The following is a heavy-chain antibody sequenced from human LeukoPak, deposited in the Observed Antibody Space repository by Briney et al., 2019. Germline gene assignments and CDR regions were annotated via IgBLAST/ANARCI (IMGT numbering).Heavy chain of an antibody. Sequence: GGSLRLSCAASGFTFSSYSMNWVRQAPGKGLEWVSSXSXXXXYIXYADSVKGRFTISRDNAKNSLYLQMNSLRAEDTAVYYCARDNHDYWGQGTLVTVSS. CDR2: XSXXXXYI. D-gene: IGHD1-14*01. CDR1: GFTFSSYS. J-gene: IGHJ4*02. V-gene: IGHV3-21*01. CDR3: ARDNHDY.